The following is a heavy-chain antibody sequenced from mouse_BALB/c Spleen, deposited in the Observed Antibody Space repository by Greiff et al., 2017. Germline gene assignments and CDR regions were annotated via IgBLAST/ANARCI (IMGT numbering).Heavy chain of an antibody. V-gene: IGHV5-9-1*01. CDR3: ARSYDALDY. CDR2: ISSGGSYT. Sequence: EVMLVESGGGLVKPGGSLKLSCAASGFTFSSYAMSWVRQTPEKRLEWVATISSGGSYTYYPDSVKGRFTISRDNAKNTLYLQMSSLRSEDTAMYYCARSYDALDYWGQGTTLTVSS. CDR1: GFTFSSYA. D-gene: IGHD2-12*01. J-gene: IGHJ2*01.